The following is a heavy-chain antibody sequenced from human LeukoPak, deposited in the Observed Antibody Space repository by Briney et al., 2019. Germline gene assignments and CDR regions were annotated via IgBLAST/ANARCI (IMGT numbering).Heavy chain of an antibody. J-gene: IGHJ4*02. CDR1: GYTFTGLY. CDR2: INPKNGDT. D-gene: IGHD2-2*01. Sequence: ASMKVSCMASGYTFTGLYLHWVRQAPGQGLEWMGWINPKNGDTNYAHKFQGRVTVTRDTSISTAYMELSRLRSDDTAVYFCVRDYARVFDYWGQGTLVTVSS. V-gene: IGHV1-2*02. CDR3: VRDYARVFDY.